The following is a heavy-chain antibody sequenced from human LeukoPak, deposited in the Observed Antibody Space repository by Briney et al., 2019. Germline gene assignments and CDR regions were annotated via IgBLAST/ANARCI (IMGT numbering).Heavy chain of an antibody. D-gene: IGHD5-18*01. V-gene: IGHV3-9*03. CDR1: GFSFDDYA. CDR2: ISWKSGSI. J-gene: IGHJ6*03. Sequence: PGRSLRLSCAASGFSFDDYAMHWVRQAPGKGLEWVSGISWKSGSIGYADSVKGRFTISRDNAKNSLYLQMNSLRAEDMALYYCAKGSVEYSYGYYMDVWGKGTTVTVPS. CDR3: AKGSVEYSYGYYMDV.